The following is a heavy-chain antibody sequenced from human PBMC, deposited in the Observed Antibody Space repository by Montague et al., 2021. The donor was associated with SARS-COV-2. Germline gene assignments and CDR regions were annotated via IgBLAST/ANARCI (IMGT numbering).Heavy chain of an antibody. CDR2: IFHSGNT. J-gene: IGHJ5*02. V-gene: IGHV4-59*12. D-gene: IGHD2/OR15-2a*01. CDR3: AKGRQIYVTPGLRNECFDV. Sequence: SETLSLTCTVSGGSISGYYWSWIRQSPGRGLEWIGYIFHSGNTSYNPSLQSRVTISVDTSKKHFSLRLSSVTAADTAVYFCAKGRQIYVTPGLRNECFDVWGQGTLVTVSS. CDR1: GGSISGYY.